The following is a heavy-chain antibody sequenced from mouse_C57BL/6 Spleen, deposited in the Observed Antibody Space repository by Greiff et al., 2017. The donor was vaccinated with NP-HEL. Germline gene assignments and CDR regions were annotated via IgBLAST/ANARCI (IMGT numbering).Heavy chain of an antibody. CDR3: AREAAY. CDR2: ISYDGSN. J-gene: IGHJ2*01. V-gene: IGHV3-6*01. Sequence: VQLKQSGPGLVKPSQSLSLTCSVTGYSITSGYYWNWIRQFPGNKLEWMGYISYDGSNNYNPSLKNRISITRDTSKNQFFLKLNSVTTEDTATYYCAREAAYWGQGTTLTVSS. CDR1: GYSITSGYY.